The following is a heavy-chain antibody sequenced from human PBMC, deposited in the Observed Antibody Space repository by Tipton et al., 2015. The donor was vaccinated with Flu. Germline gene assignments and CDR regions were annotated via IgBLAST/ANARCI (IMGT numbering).Heavy chain of an antibody. CDR3: ARGGRRDGYSYFDY. V-gene: IGHV1-2*02. CDR2: INPNSGGT. D-gene: IGHD5-24*01. J-gene: IGHJ4*01. CDR1: GYNFIDYY. Sequence: QVQLVQSGAEVKKPGASVKVSCEASGYNFIDYYIHWVRQAPGQGLEWMGWINPNSGGTNYAQKFQGRVTVTRDTSISAAYMELSSLRSDDTAVYYCARGGRRDGYSYFDYWGQGTLVTVSS.